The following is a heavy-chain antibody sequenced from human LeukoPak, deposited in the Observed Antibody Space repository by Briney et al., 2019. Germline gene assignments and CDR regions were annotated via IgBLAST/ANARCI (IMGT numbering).Heavy chain of an antibody. J-gene: IGHJ4*02. D-gene: IGHD1-26*01. CDR2: IYYTGST. V-gene: IGHV4-59*11. CDR1: GDSISSHY. Sequence: SETLSLTCSVSGDSISSHYWSWMRQPPGKGLEWIGYIYYTGSTDYNPSLKSRVTISVDTSKNQLSLKLSSVTAADAAVYYCARSDGAGATDYWGQGTLVTVSS. CDR3: ARSDGAGATDY.